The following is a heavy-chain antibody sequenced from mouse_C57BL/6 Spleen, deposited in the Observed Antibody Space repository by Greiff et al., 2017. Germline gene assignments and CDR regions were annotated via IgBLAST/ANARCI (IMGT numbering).Heavy chain of an antibody. D-gene: IGHD4-1*02. Sequence: QVQLQQSGAELVKPGASVKLSCKASGYTFTRYWMHWVKQRPGQGLEWIGMIYPNSGSTNYNEKFKSKATLTVDKSSSTAYMRRSRLTSEDSAVYYCARYINWDRYFDVWGTGTTVTVSS. CDR3: ARYINWDRYFDV. J-gene: IGHJ1*03. CDR2: IYPNSGST. CDR1: GYTFTRYW. V-gene: IGHV1-64*01.